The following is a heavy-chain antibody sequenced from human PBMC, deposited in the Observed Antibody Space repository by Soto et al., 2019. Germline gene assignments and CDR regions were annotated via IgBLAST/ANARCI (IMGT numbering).Heavy chain of an antibody. CDR2: FDPEDGET. D-gene: IGHD7-27*01. Sequence: ASVNVSCKVSGYTLTELSMHWVRQAPGKGLEWMGGFDPEDGETIYAQKFQGRVTMTEDTSTDTAYMELSSLRSEDTDVYYCATGDLKGSANFDLWGRGTLVTVSS. V-gene: IGHV1-24*01. J-gene: IGHJ2*01. CDR3: ATGDLKGSANFDL. CDR1: GYTLTELS.